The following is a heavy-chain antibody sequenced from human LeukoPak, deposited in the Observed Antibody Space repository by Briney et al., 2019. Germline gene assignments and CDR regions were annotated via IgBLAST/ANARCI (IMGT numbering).Heavy chain of an antibody. CDR1: GYSISSGYY. D-gene: IGHD5-12*01. J-gene: IGHJ4*02. V-gene: IGHV4-38-2*02. CDR3: ARGRPTITTPYFDY. Sequence: SETLSLTCTVSGYSISSGYYWGWIRQPPGKGLEWIGSIYHSGSTYYNPSLKSRVTISVDTSKNQFSLKLSSVTAADTAVYYCARGRPTITTPYFDYWGQGTLVTVSS. CDR2: IYHSGST.